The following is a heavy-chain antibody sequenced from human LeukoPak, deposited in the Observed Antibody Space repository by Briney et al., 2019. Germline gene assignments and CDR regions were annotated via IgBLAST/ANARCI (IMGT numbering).Heavy chain of an antibody. CDR2: MNPNSGNT. D-gene: IGHD6-13*01. V-gene: IGHV1-8*01. CDR3: ARGYYSSSWFWGIGGGSSNFDY. Sequence: ASVKVSCKASGYTFTSYDINWVRQATGQGLEWMGWMNPNSGNTGYAQKFQGRVTTTRNTSISTAYMELSSLRSEDTAVYYCARGYYSSSWFWGIGGGSSNFDYWGQGTLVTVSS. CDR1: GYTFTSYD. J-gene: IGHJ4*02.